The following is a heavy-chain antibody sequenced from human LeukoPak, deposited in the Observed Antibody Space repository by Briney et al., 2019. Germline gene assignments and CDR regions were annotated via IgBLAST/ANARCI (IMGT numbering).Heavy chain of an antibody. Sequence: GGSLRLSCAASGFTFSSYAMSWVRQAPGKGLEWVSVIYSGGSTYYADSVKGRFTISRDNSKNTLYLQMNSLRAEDTAVYYCASAYYYGSGLDYWGQGTLVTVSS. CDR1: GFTFSSYA. D-gene: IGHD3-10*01. J-gene: IGHJ4*02. CDR2: IYSGGST. CDR3: ASAYYYGSGLDY. V-gene: IGHV3-53*01.